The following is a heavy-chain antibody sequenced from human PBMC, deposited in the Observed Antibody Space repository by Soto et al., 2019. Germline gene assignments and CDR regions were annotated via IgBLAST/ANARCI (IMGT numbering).Heavy chain of an antibody. CDR1: GYTFTTYY. CDR2: FNPSGGST. Sequence: ASVKVSCKASGYTFTTYYIHWVRQAPGQGLEWMGIFNPSGGSTSFAQKFQGRITMTRDSSTSTVYMELSSLRSDDTAVYYCARDSSMTLFGLVGFDYYKFYSLAVWAQGTTVTVS. J-gene: IGHJ6*02. CDR3: ARDSSMTLFGLVGFDYYKFYSLAV. D-gene: IGHD3-3*01. V-gene: IGHV1-46*01.